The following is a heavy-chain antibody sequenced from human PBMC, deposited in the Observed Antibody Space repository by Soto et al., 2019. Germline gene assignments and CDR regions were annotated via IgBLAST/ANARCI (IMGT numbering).Heavy chain of an antibody. V-gene: IGHV1-2*04. D-gene: IGHD2-15*01. CDR2: INPNSGGT. CDR1: GYTFTGYY. CDR3: AGVKIYCWGGSCYNPDAFDI. Sequence: ASVKVSCKASGYTFTGYYMHWARQAPGQGLEWMGWINPNSGGTNYAQKFQGWVTMTRDTSISTAYMELSRLRSDDTAVYYCAGVKIYCWGGSCYNPDAFDIGGQGTMGTVSS. J-gene: IGHJ3*02.